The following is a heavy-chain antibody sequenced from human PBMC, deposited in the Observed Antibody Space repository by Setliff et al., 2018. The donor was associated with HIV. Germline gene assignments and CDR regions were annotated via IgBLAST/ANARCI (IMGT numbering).Heavy chain of an antibody. D-gene: IGHD1-1*01. CDR1: GGAISSNKW. CDR3: ARATRRNDAFDI. V-gene: IGHV4-4*02. CDR2: ISHSGTA. Sequence: SETLSLTCTVSGGAISSNKWWSWVRQSPGKGLEWIGEISHSGTANYNASLKSRVTMSIDKSTDQFSLKMRSVTAADTAVYYCARATRRNDAFDIWGRGTMVTVSS. J-gene: IGHJ3*02.